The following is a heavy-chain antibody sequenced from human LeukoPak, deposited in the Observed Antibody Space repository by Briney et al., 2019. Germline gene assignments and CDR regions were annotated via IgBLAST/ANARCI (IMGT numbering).Heavy chain of an antibody. CDR2: ISSSGSII. CDR1: GFTFSSYE. V-gene: IGHV3-48*03. CDR3: ARDGYSTSWYPYYFDY. D-gene: IGHD6-13*01. Sequence: GGSLRLSCAASGFTFSSYEMNWVRQAPGKGLEWVSYISSSGSIIDYADSVKGRFTISRDNAKNSLYLQMNSLRAEDTAVYYCARDGYSTSWYPYYFDYWGQGTLVTVSS. J-gene: IGHJ4*02.